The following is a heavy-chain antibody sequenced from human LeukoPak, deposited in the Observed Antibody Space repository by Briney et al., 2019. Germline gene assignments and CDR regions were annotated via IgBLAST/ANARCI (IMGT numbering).Heavy chain of an antibody. V-gene: IGHV3-43*01. CDR3: AKARIAVAGTEGPLDY. J-gene: IGHJ4*02. CDR2: ISWDGGST. D-gene: IGHD6-19*01. CDR1: GFTFDDYT. Sequence: GGSLRLSCAASGFTFDDYTMHWVRQAPGKGLEWVSLISWDGGSTYYADSVKGRFTISRDNSKNSLYLQMNSLRTEDTALYYCAKARIAVAGTEGPLDYWGQGTLVTVSS.